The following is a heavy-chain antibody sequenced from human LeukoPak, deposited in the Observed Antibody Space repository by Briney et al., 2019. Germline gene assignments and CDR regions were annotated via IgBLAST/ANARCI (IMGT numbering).Heavy chain of an antibody. CDR2: IIPIFGTA. J-gene: IGHJ4*02. Sequence: SVKVSCKASGGTFSSYAISWVRQAPGQGLEWMGGIIPIFGTANYAQKFQGRVTITADESTSTAYMELSSLRSEDTAVYYCATGSSWELRFFDYWGQGTLVTVSS. D-gene: IGHD1-26*01. CDR1: GGTFSSYA. V-gene: IGHV1-69*13. CDR3: ATGSSWELRFFDY.